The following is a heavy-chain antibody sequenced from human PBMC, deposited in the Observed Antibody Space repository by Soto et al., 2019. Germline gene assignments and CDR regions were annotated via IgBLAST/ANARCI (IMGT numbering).Heavy chain of an antibody. Sequence: QVQLVESGGGVVQPGRSLRLSCAASGFSFTTYPMHWVRQAPGKGLEWVALISYDGSNKHYADSVRGRFTISRDNSNXXXXLQMSSLRVEDTALYYCASSRGVYYIDVWGKGTTVTVSS. CDR2: ISYDGSNK. CDR1: GFSFTTYP. CDR3: ASSRGVYYIDV. V-gene: IGHV3-30-3*01. J-gene: IGHJ6*03.